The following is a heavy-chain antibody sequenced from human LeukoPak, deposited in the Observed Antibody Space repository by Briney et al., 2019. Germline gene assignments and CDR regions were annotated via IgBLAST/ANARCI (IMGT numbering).Heavy chain of an antibody. D-gene: IGHD2-15*01. CDR1: GFTFSTYP. J-gene: IGHJ2*01. CDR2: IWYDESNQ. V-gene: IGHV3-30*04. Sequence: PGRSLRLSCAASGFTFSTYPMHWVRQAPGKGLEWVAVIWYDESNQYYADSVKGRFSISRDNSKNTLFLQMNSLSAEDTAVYFCARDAYCSGGNCYSWYFDLWGRGTLVTVSS. CDR3: ARDAYCSGGNCYSWYFDL.